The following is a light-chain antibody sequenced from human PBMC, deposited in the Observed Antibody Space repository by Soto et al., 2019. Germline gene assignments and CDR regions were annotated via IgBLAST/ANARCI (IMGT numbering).Light chain of an antibody. Sequence: DIQMTQSPSSLSASFGDRVSITCRATQTISTNLNWYQHKPGKAPNLLIYAASSLPSGVPSRFSGSGSGTDFTLTISSLQPEDFATYYCQQSYSTPHTFGQGTRLEI. CDR3: QQSYSTPHT. V-gene: IGKV1-39*01. J-gene: IGKJ5*01. CDR2: AAS. CDR1: QTISTN.